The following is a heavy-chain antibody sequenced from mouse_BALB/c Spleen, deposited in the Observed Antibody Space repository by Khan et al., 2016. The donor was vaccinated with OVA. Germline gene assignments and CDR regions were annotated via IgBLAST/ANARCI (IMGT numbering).Heavy chain of an antibody. J-gene: IGHJ3*01. CDR2: INPSDGAT. V-gene: IGHV1S81*02. CDR1: GYTFTSYY. CDR3: TRSGYGTFAY. D-gene: IGHD2-1*01. Sequence: QIQLVQSGAELVKPGASVKLSCKASGYTFTSYYIYWVKQRPGQGLEWIGEINPSDGATNFNEKFKSKATLTVDKSSNTAYMQLSSLTSEDSAVYYCTRSGYGTFAYWGQGTLVTVCA.